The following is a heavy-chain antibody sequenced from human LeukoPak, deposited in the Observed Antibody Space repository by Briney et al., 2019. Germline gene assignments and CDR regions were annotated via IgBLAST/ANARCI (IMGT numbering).Heavy chain of an antibody. CDR3: ARQVYSSSWSYYFEY. V-gene: IGHV4-59*01. CDR2: IYYSGST. J-gene: IGHJ4*02. CDR1: GGSISSYY. Sequence: TSETLSLTCTVSGGSISSYYWSWIRHPPGKGLEWIGYIYYSGSTSYNSSLKSRVTISIDTSKNQFSLKLSSVTPADTAVYCCARQVYSSSWSYYFEYWGQGILVTVSS. D-gene: IGHD6-13*01.